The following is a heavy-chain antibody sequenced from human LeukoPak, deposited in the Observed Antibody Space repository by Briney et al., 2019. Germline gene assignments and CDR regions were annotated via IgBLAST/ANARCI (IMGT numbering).Heavy chain of an antibody. D-gene: IGHD6-13*01. Sequence: SQTLSLTCAISGDSVSSNSAAWNWIRLSPSRGLEWLGRTYYRSKWYNDYAVSVKSRITINPDTSKNQFSLQLNSVTPEDTAVYYCAREEAAAGSPFDYWGQGTLVTVSS. CDR1: GDSVSSNSAA. CDR2: TYYRSKWYN. CDR3: AREEAAAGSPFDY. V-gene: IGHV6-1*01. J-gene: IGHJ4*02.